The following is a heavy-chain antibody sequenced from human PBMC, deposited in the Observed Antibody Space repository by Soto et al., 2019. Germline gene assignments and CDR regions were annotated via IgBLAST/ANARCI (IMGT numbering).Heavy chain of an antibody. V-gene: IGHV4-39*01. CDR2: INHSGNT. J-gene: IGHJ5*02. Sequence: SEILSLTCAVSGGSIFTSAYYLFCIRQSPGNGLEWIGSINHSGNTYLSPSLKDRVTMSVDTSKNSFSLKLRSATAADTGLYYCSRRAPEGFDPWGQGTLVTVSS. CDR3: SRRAPEGFDP. CDR1: GGSIFTSAYY.